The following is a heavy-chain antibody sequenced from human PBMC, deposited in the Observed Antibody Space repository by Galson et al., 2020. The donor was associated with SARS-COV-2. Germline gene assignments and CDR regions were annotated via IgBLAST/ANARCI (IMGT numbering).Heavy chain of an antibody. CDR2: ISSSGSTI. Sequence: GESLKISCAASGFTFSDYYISWIRQAPGKGLEWVSYISSSGSTIYYADSVKGRFTISRDNAKNSLYLQMNSLRAEDTAVYYCVSTGTTAGAFDIWGQGTMVTVSS. CDR1: GFTFSDYY. V-gene: IGHV3-11*01. CDR3: VSTGTTAGAFDI. J-gene: IGHJ3*02. D-gene: IGHD1-1*01.